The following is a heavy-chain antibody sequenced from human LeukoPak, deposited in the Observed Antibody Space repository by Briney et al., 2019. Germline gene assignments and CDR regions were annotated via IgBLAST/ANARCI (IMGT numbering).Heavy chain of an antibody. J-gene: IGHJ4*02. CDR1: GFTFSSYW. Sequence: GGSLRLSCAASGFTFSSYWMHWVRQAPGKGLVWVSRTNSDGSSASYADSVKGRFTISRDNAKNTLYLQMNSLRAEDTAVYYCARYYGSGTSLGYWGQGTLVTVSS. D-gene: IGHD3-10*01. V-gene: IGHV3-74*01. CDR3: ARYYGSGTSLGY. CDR2: TNSDGSSA.